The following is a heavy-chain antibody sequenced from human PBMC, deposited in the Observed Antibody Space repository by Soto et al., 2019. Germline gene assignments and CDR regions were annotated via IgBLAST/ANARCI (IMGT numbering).Heavy chain of an antibody. CDR2: VYYDGINK. Sequence: QVQLVESGGGVVQPGRSLRLSCATSGFTFSNYAMHWVRQAPGKGLEWVAIVYYDGINKYYADSVKGRFTISRDNSRSTLYLQMNSLRTEDTGIYYCVTDLADSWGQGTPVTVSS. V-gene: IGHV3-33*01. CDR1: GFTFSNYA. J-gene: IGHJ5*01. D-gene: IGHD3-16*01. CDR3: VTDLADS.